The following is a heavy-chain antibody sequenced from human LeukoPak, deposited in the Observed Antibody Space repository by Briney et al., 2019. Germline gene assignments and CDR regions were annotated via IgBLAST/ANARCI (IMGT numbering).Heavy chain of an antibody. CDR3: ARGYSGSYGRFDY. J-gene: IGHJ4*02. D-gene: IGHD1-26*01. Sequence: PSETLSLTCTVSGGSISSFYWSWIRQPPGKGLEWIGYIYYSGSTNYNPSLKSRVTISVDTSKNQFSLKLSSVTAADTAVYYCARGYSGSYGRFDYWGQGTLVTVSS. V-gene: IGHV4-59*01. CDR2: IYYSGST. CDR1: GGSISSFY.